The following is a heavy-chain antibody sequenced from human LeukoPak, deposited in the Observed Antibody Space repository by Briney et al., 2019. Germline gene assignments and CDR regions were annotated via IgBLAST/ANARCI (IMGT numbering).Heavy chain of an antibody. J-gene: IGHJ3*02. V-gene: IGHV3-21*01. CDR3: ARVAHGAFDI. CDR2: ISSSSSYI. Sequence: GGSLRLSCAASGFTFSSYSMNWVRQAPGKGLEWVSSISSSSSYIYYTYSGKGPFTISREKATNSLYLQINSLRATDTDVYYCARVAHGAFDIWGQGTMVTVSS. CDR1: GFTFSSYS. D-gene: IGHD5-12*01.